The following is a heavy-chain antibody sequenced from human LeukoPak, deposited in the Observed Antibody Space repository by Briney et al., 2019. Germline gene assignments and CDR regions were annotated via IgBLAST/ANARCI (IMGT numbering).Heavy chain of an antibody. J-gene: IGHJ4*02. D-gene: IGHD5-12*01. CDR3: AGGTWLRFHD. CDR2: ISDSGYT. Sequence: SETLSLTCTVSGASITSSHWSWIRQSPEKGLEWIGFISDSGYTNYNPSLQSRVTISADTSKNHFSLKLSSVTAADMAVYYCAGGTWLRFHDWGRGTLVSVSS. CDR1: GASITSSH. V-gene: IGHV4-59*01.